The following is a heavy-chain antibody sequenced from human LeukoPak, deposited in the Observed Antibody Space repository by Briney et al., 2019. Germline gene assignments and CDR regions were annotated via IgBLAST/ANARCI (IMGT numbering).Heavy chain of an antibody. CDR2: ITGSGGKT. J-gene: IGHJ4*02. CDR3: ARAKDYGDFYFDY. V-gene: IGHV3-23*01. CDR1: GFTFTNYA. Sequence: GGSLRLSCEASGFTFTNYAMAWVRQGPGKGLEWVSGITGSGGKTYYADSVRGRFTISRDNPKNTLYLQMNSLRAEDTAVYYCARAKDYGDFYFDYWGQGTLVTVSS. D-gene: IGHD4-17*01.